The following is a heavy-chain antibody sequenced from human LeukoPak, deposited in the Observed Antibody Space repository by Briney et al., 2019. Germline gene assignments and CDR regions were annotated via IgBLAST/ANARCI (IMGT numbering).Heavy chain of an antibody. D-gene: IGHD4-17*01. CDR2: VSSNGGST. CDR1: GFTFNRYD. V-gene: IGHV3-23*01. CDR3: VKGGDQDY. J-gene: IGHJ4*02. Sequence: QPGGSLRLSCAASGFTFNRYDINWVRQAPGKGLEWVSAVSSNGGSTYHADSVKGRFPVSRDNSKNTVFLQMNSLRVGDTGVYYCVKGGDQDYWGQGTLVTVSS.